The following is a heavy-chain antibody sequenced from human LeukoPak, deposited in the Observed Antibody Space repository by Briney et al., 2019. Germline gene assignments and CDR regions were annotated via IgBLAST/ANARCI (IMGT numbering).Heavy chain of an antibody. J-gene: IGHJ5*02. Sequence: ASVKVSCKASGYTFTGYYMHWVRQAPGQGLEWMGWINPNSGGTNYAQKLQGRVTMTRDTSISTAYMELSRLRSEDTAVYYCARERSGSPGWFDPWGQGTLVTVSS. CDR1: GYTFTGYY. V-gene: IGHV1-2*02. D-gene: IGHD1-26*01. CDR3: ARERSGSPGWFDP. CDR2: INPNSGGT.